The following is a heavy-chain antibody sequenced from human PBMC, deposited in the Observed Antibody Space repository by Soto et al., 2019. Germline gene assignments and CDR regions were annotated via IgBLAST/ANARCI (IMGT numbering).Heavy chain of an antibody. CDR1: GGTFSSYP. D-gene: IGHD1-26*01. CDR2: IIPFFGTS. Sequence: QVQLVQSGAEVKKPGSSVKVSCEASGGTFSSYPINWVRQAPGQGLEWMGGIIPFFGTSNYAQKFQGRVTITAVASTSTAYMELRSLRSEDTAVYYCARVGHITNYGMAVWGQGTTVTVSS. J-gene: IGHJ6*02. V-gene: IGHV1-69*01. CDR3: ARVGHITNYGMAV.